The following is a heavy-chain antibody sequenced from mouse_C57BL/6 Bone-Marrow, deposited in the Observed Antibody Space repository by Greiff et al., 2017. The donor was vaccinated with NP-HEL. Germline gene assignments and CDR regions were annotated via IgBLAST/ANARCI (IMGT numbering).Heavy chain of an antibody. V-gene: IGHV1-7*01. D-gene: IGHD2-3*01. CDR1: GYTFTSYW. Sequence: VQLQQSGAELAKPGASVKLSCKASGYTFTSYWMHWVKQRPGQGLEWIGYINPSSGYTKYNQKFKDKATLTADKSSSTAYMQLSSLTYEDYADDYCARVRWSYYAMDYRGQGTSVTVSA. J-gene: IGHJ4*01. CDR3: ARVRWSYYAMDY. CDR2: INPSSGYT.